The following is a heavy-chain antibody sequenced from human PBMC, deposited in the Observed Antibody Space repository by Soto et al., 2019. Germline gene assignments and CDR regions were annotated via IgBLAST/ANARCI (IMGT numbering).Heavy chain of an antibody. CDR3: AKDRVQLSGVCDY. V-gene: IGHV3-30*18. CDR1: GFTFSSYG. D-gene: IGHD1-1*01. Sequence: QVQLVESGGGVVQPGRSLRLSCAASGFTFSSYGMHWVRQAPGKGLEWVAVISYDGSNKYYANSVKGRFTISRDNSKNTLYLQMNSMRAEDTAVYYCAKDRVQLSGVCDYWGQGTLVTVSS. CDR2: ISYDGSNK. J-gene: IGHJ4*02.